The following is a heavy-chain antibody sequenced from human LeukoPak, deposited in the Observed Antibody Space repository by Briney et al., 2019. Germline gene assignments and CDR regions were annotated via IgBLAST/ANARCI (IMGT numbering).Heavy chain of an antibody. J-gene: IGHJ6*02. V-gene: IGHV3-21*06. CDR3: ARALWSGPVYYGMDV. CDR2: ISSTSSYI. Sequence: GGSLRLSCAASGFTFTNYNFYWVRQAPGRGLEWVSSISSTSSYIYYADSMKGRFTISRDDAKNSLYLQMNSLRAEDTAVYYCARALWSGPVYYGMDVWGQGTTVTVSS. CDR1: GFTFTNYN. D-gene: IGHD3-10*01.